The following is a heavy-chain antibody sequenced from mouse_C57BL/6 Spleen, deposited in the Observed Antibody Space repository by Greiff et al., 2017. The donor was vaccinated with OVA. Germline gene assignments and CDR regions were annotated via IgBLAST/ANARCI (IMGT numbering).Heavy chain of an antibody. CDR2: ISSGGSYT. D-gene: IGHD2-5*01. V-gene: IGHV5-6*01. Sequence: EVKVVESGGDLVKPGGSLKLSCAASGFTFSSYGMSWVRQTPDKRLEWVATISSGGSYTYYPDSVKGRFTISRDNAKNTLYLQMSSLKSEDTAMYYCARQDSNYIPYWYFDVWGTGTTVTVSS. J-gene: IGHJ1*03. CDR3: ARQDSNYIPYWYFDV. CDR1: GFTFSSYG.